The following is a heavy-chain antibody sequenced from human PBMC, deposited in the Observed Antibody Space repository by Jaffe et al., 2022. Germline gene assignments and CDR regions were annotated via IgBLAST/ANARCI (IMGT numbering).Heavy chain of an antibody. J-gene: IGHJ6*03. CDR1: GYSFTSYW. V-gene: IGHV5-51*01. CDR3: ARHLYSSSRKDYYYYYYYMDV. D-gene: IGHD6-6*01. CDR2: IYPGDSDT. Sequence: EVQLVQSGAEVKKPGESLKISCKGSGYSFTSYWIGWVRQMPGKGLEWMGIIYPGDSDTRYSPSFQGQVTISADKSISTAYLQWSSLKASDTAMYYCARHLYSSSRKDYYYYYYYMDVWGKGTTVTVSS.